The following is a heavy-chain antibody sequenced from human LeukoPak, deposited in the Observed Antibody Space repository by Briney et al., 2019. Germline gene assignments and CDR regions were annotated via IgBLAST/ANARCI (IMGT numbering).Heavy chain of an antibody. J-gene: IGHJ6*02. CDR2: IGAGGAAT. CDR3: GRPTKFWLIQGDGVDV. CDR1: GFTFTTYA. D-gene: IGHD6-19*01. V-gene: IGHV3-23*01. Sequence: AGGSLRLSCAASGFTFTTYAMTWVRQAPGKGLEWVSSIGAGGAATFYSDSVKGRFTISRDNSMNTLYLQMNSLRADGTAVYYCGRPTKFWLIQGDGVDVWGQGTTVTVSS.